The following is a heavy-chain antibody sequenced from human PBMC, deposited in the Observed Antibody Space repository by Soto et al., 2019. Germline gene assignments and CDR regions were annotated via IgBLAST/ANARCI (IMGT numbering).Heavy chain of an antibody. CDR1: GYTFTSYG. V-gene: IGHV1-18*01. J-gene: IGHJ4*02. CDR3: ASSLGYGSGGSCYTPDY. D-gene: IGHD2-15*01. Sequence: ASVKVSCKASGYTFTSYGISWVRQAPGQGLEWMGWISAYNGNTNYAQKLQGRVTMTTDTSTSTAYMELRSLRSDDTAVYYCASSLGYGSGGSCYTPDYGGRGTLVTVSS. CDR2: ISAYNGNT.